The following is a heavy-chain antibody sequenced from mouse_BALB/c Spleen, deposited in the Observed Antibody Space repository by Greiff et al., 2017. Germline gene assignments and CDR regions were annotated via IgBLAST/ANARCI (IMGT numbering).Heavy chain of an antibody. CDR3: ARDGEVLRDYYAMDY. V-gene: IGHV5-4*02. Sequence: EVMLVESGGGLVKPGGSLKLSCAASGFTFSDYYMYWVRQTPEKRLEWVATISDGGSYTYYPDSVKGRFTISRDNAKNNLYLQMSSLKSEDTAMYYCARDGEVLRDYYAMDYWGQGTSVTVSS. CDR1: GFTFSDYY. D-gene: IGHD1-1*01. J-gene: IGHJ4*01. CDR2: ISDGGSYT.